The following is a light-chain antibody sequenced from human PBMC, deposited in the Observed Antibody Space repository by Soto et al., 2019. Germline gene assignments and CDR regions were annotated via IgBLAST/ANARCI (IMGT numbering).Light chain of an antibody. J-gene: IGLJ1*01. CDR2: DVS. CDR3: NSYTSKSTGV. CDR1: SSDVGGYNY. V-gene: IGLV2-14*03. Sequence: QSALTQPTSVAGSTGQSITISCTGTSSDVGGYNYVSWYQQHPGKAPKLIIYDVSNRPSGVSNRFSGSKSGNTASLTISGLQAEDEADYYCNSYTSKSTGVFGTGTKLTVL.